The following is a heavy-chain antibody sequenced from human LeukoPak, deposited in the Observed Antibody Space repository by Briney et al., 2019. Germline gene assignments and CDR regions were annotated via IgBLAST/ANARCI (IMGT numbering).Heavy chain of an antibody. CDR1: GGSISSSSYY. CDR3: ARHVPWFGELLTYYFDY. J-gene: IGHJ4*02. CDR2: IYYSGST. V-gene: IGHV4-39*01. Sequence: SETLSLTCTVPGGSISSSSYYWGWIRQPPGKGLEWIGSIYYSGSTYYNPSLKSRVTISVDTSKNQFSLKLSSVTAADTAVYYCARHVPWFGELLTYYFDYWGQGTLVTVSS. D-gene: IGHD3-10*01.